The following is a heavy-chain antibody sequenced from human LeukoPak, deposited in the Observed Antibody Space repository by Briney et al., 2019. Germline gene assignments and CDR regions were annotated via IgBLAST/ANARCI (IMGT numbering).Heavy chain of an antibody. D-gene: IGHD3-10*01. J-gene: IGHJ4*02. Sequence: PGGSLRLSCAAWGFTLSSYWMSWVRQAPGKGLEWVANIKEDGSEKYYVDSVKGRFTISRDNAKNSLYLQMNSLRDEDTAVYYCARADYYGSGSYYWKWGQGTLVTVSS. V-gene: IGHV3-7*01. CDR1: GFTLSSYW. CDR3: ARADYYGSGSYYWK. CDR2: IKEDGSEK.